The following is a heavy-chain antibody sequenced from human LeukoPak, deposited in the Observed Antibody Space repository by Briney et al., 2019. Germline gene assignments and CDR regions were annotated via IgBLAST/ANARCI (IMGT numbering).Heavy chain of an antibody. CDR3: ARDHPGGTATGNYYFDY. Sequence: PSETLSLTCTVSGGSISSSSYYWGWIRQPPGMGLEWVSIFHSGGSTYYADSVKGRFTISRDTSKNTLYLQMNSLRAEDTAVYYCARDHPGGTATGNYYFDYWGQGTLVTVSS. D-gene: IGHD1-14*01. CDR2: FHSGGST. J-gene: IGHJ4*02. CDR1: GGSISSSSYY. V-gene: IGHV3-66*01.